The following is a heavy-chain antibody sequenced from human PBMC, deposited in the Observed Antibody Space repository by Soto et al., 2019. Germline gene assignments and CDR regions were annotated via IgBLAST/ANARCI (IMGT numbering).Heavy chain of an antibody. D-gene: IGHD3-9*01. CDR2: IYYTGST. J-gene: IGHJ5*02. Sequence: PAETRSVACTFSGAAIRGPFWSWIRQSPVKGLESIGYIYYTGSTNSNPSLNGRASISVHTSKNQISMKLWSVTAADTAVYHCAREVTNYDVLTGYYSGAIFDPWGQGTLVTVS. CDR1: GAAIRGPF. CDR3: AREVTNYDVLTGYYSGAIFDP. V-gene: IGHV4-59*11.